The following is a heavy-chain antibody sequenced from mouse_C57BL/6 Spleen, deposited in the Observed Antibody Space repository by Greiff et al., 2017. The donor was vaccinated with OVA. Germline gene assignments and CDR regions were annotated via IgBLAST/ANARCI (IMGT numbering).Heavy chain of an antibody. V-gene: IGHV1-19*01. Sequence: EVQLQQSGPVLVKPGASVKMSCKASGYTFTDYYMNWVKQSHGKSLEWIGVINPYNGGTSYNQKFKGKATLTVDKSSSTAYMELNSLTSEDSAVYYCARGDDYDPAWFAEWGQGTLVTVSA. CDR1: GYTFTDYY. CDR2: INPYNGGT. J-gene: IGHJ3*01. D-gene: IGHD2-4*01. CDR3: ARGDDYDPAWFAE.